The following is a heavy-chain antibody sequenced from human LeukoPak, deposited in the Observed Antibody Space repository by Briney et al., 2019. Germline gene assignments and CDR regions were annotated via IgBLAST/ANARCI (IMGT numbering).Heavy chain of an antibody. Sequence: GGSLRLSCAASGFTVSSNYMSWVRQAPGKGLEWVSVIYSGGSTYYADSVKGRFTISRDNSKNTLYLQMNSLRAEDTAVYYCATSLYGDYFMDYWGQGNQVTVSS. J-gene: IGHJ4*02. CDR2: IYSGGST. D-gene: IGHD4-17*01. V-gene: IGHV3-53*01. CDR3: ATSLYGDYFMDY. CDR1: GFTVSSNY.